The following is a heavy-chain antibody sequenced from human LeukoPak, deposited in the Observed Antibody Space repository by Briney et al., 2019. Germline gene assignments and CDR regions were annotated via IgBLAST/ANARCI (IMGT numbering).Heavy chain of an antibody. Sequence: GASVTVSCKASEYTFTSYDINWVRQATGQGLEWMGWMNPNSGNTGYAQKFQGRVTMTRVTSISTAYMELNNLTSGDTAVYYCARGSWGEIAGRKSFEFWGQGSLVTVSS. CDR2: MNPNSGNT. D-gene: IGHD6-6*01. J-gene: IGHJ4*02. V-gene: IGHV1-8*01. CDR1: EYTFTSYD. CDR3: ARGSWGEIAGRKSFEF.